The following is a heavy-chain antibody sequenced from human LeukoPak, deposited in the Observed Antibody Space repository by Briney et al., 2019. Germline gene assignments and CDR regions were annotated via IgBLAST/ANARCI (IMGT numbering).Heavy chain of an antibody. CDR3: ARYGPHDSSGYYLSYFDY. D-gene: IGHD3-22*01. CDR1: GGTFSSYD. V-gene: IGHV1-2*02. J-gene: IGHJ4*02. Sequence: ASVKVSCKASGGTFSSYDINWVRQAPGQGLEWMGWINPNSGGTNYAQKFQGRVTMTRDTSISTAYMELSRLRSDDTAVYYCARYGPHDSSGYYLSYFDYWGQGTLVTVSS. CDR2: INPNSGGT.